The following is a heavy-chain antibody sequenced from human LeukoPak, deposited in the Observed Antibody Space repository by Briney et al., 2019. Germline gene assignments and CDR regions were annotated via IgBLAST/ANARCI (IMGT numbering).Heavy chain of an antibody. CDR3: ARGPNAYYYDSSGYYYAEY. CDR2: IYYSGST. CDR1: GYSISSGYY. V-gene: IGHV4-38-2*01. J-gene: IGHJ4*02. Sequence: SETLSLTCAVSGYSISSGYYWGWIRQPPGKGLEWIGYIYYSGSTNYNPSLKSRVTISVYTSKNQFSLKLSSVTAADTAVYYCARGPNAYYYDSSGYYYAEYWGQGTLVTVSS. D-gene: IGHD3-22*01.